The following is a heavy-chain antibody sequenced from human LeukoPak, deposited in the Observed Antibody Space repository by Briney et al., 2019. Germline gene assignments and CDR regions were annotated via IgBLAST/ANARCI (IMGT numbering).Heavy chain of an antibody. Sequence: PGGSLRLSCAVSGFTFSNYAMSWVRQAPGKGLEWVSTISGSGSNTHYANSVKGRFTISRDNSKNTLYLQMNSLRAEDTAVYYCVGSNYDLYYLDHWGQGTLVTVSS. CDR3: VGSNYDLYYLDH. CDR1: GFTFSNYA. V-gene: IGHV3-23*01. CDR2: ISGSGSNT. J-gene: IGHJ4*02. D-gene: IGHD3-10*01.